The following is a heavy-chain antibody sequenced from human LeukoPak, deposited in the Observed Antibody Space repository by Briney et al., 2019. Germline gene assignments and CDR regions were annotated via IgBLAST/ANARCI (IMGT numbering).Heavy chain of an antibody. J-gene: IGHJ4*02. Sequence: GGSLRLSCAASGFTFSSYAMHWVRQAPGKGLEWVATISYDGDHKYYANSLKGRFTISRDNSKSTLYLQMNSLRAEDTAVYYCARGRNVVATSGYFDYWRQGTLVTVSS. V-gene: IGHV3-30-3*01. CDR2: ISYDGDHK. D-gene: IGHD5-12*01. CDR3: ARGRNVVATSGYFDY. CDR1: GFTFSSYA.